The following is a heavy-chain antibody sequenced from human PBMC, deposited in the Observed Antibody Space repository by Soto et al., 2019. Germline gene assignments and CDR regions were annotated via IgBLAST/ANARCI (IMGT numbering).Heavy chain of an antibody. V-gene: IGHV3-15*01. CDR2: IKGNSEGQTI. Sequence: EVQLVESGGGLVKPGASLRLSCTASGLSFEGAWMSWVRQAPGKGLEWLGRIKGNSEGQTIDYPAPVKGRFTISRDDSKNTVYLQMNGLKIEDTGVFYCTTEIWNYGRGHFWGQGTLVTVSS. J-gene: IGHJ4*02. CDR3: TTEIWNYGRGHF. D-gene: IGHD1-7*01. CDR1: GLSFEGAW.